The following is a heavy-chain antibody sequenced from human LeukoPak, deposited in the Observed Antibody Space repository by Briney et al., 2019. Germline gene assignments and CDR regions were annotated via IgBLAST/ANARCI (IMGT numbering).Heavy chain of an antibody. CDR1: GFTFSDYF. J-gene: IGHJ4*02. Sequence: GGSLRLSCAASGFTFSDYFMSWIRQAPGKGLEWVSSITSCSYIYYADSLKGRFTISRDNAKNSLYLQINSLRVEDTAIYYCARDRYGAYDFDSWGQGTLVTVSS. V-gene: IGHV3-69-1*01. CDR2: ITSCSYI. CDR3: ARDRYGAYDFDS. D-gene: IGHD4-17*01.